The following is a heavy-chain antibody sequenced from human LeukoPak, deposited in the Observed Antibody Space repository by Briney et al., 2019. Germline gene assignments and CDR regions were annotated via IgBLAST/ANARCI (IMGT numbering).Heavy chain of an antibody. CDR1: GFTFSSYW. J-gene: IGHJ5*02. CDR2: INSDGSST. Sequence: GGSLRLSCAASGFTFSSYWMHWVRQAPGKGLVWVSRINSDGSSTSYADPVKGRFTISRDNSKNTLYLQMNSLRAEDTAVYYCARVRPPAAISSWGQGTLVTVSS. D-gene: IGHD2-2*02. V-gene: IGHV3-74*01. CDR3: ARVRPPAAISS.